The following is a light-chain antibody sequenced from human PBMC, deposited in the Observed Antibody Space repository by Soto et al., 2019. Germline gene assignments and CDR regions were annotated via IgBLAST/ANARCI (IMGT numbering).Light chain of an antibody. Sequence: ESVLTQSPGTLSLSPGARATLSGRASQSVSSNYLAWYQQKPGQAPRLLIYGASTRASGIPDRFSGSGSGTDFTLTISRLEPEDFAIYYCQQYGGVPYTFGQGTKVDIK. CDR2: GAS. J-gene: IGKJ2*01. V-gene: IGKV3-20*01. CDR3: QQYGGVPYT. CDR1: QSVSSNY.